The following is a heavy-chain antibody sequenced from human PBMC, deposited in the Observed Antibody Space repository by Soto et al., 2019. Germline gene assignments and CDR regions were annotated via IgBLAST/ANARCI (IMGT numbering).Heavy chain of an antibody. CDR1: GSAISYFG. CDR2: ISSSGSTI. CDR3: ARDDKVGYYDSSGPSGMDV. V-gene: IGHV3-48*03. J-gene: IGHJ6*02. Sequence: TCRASGSAISYFGMTGVRQAKGKGLEWVSYISSSGSTIYYADSVKGRFTISRDNAKNSLYLQMNSLRAEDTAVYYCARDDKVGYYDSSGPSGMDVWGQGPTVTVS. D-gene: IGHD3-22*01.